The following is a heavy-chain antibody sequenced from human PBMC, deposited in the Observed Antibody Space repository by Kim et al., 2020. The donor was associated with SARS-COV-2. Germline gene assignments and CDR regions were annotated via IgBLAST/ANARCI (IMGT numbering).Heavy chain of an antibody. Sequence: GGSLRLSCAASGFTFSSYEMNWVRQAPGKGLEWVSYISSSGSTIYYADSVKGRFTISRDNAKNSLYLQMNSLRAEDTAVYYCARGDYGDFAHFDYWGQGTLVTVSS. CDR1: GFTFSSYE. D-gene: IGHD4-17*01. J-gene: IGHJ4*02. CDR2: ISSSGSTI. V-gene: IGHV3-48*03. CDR3: ARGDYGDFAHFDY.